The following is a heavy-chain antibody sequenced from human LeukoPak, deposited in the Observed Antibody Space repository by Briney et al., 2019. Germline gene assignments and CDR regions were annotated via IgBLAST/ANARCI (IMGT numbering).Heavy chain of an antibody. V-gene: IGHV3-74*01. CDR1: GFTFSSYW. Sequence: GGSLRLSCAASGFTFSSYWMHWVRQAPGKGLVWVSRINGDGSSTAYADSVKGRFTISRDNAKNTLYLQMNSLTAEDTAVYYCARVRWGGLYYFDYWGQGTLVTVSS. CDR2: INGDGSST. D-gene: IGHD3-16*01. CDR3: ARVRWGGLYYFDY. J-gene: IGHJ4*02.